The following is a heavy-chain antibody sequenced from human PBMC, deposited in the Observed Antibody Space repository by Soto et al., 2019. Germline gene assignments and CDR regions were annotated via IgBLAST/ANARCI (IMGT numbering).Heavy chain of an antibody. CDR1: GYSFTSYG. J-gene: IGHJ4*02. CDR3: ATRSPAFDY. CDR2: ITTDKGKT. Sequence: ASVKVSCKTSGYSFTSYGISWVRQAPGQGLEWMGWITTDKGKTTYAQKFQGRVTMTTDTSTSTAYMEMRSLRSDDTAVYYCATRSPAFDYWGRGTLVTAPQ. V-gene: IGHV1-18*01.